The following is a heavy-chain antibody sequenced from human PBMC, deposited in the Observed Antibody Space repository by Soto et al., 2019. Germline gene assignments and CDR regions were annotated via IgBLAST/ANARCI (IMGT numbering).Heavy chain of an antibody. CDR3: ARHFDYGDYLDAFDI. Sequence: SETLSLTCTVSGGSISSYYWGWIRQPPGKGLEWIGSIYYSGSTYYNPSLKSRVTISVDTSKNQFSLKLSSVTAADTAVYYCARHFDYGDYLDAFDIWGQGTMVTVSS. V-gene: IGHV4-39*01. D-gene: IGHD4-17*01. J-gene: IGHJ3*02. CDR2: IYYSGST. CDR1: GGSISSYY.